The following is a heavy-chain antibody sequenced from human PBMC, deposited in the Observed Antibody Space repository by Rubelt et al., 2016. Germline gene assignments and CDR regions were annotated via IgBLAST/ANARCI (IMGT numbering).Heavy chain of an antibody. V-gene: IGHV3-21*01. CDR2: ISSSSSYI. D-gene: IGHD2-15*01. J-gene: IGHJ4*02. CDR1: GFTFSSYS. Sequence: VKPGGSLRLSCAASGFTFSSYSMNWVRQAPGKGLEWVSSISSSSSYIYYADSVKGRFTISRDNAKNTLYLQMNSLRAEDTAVYYCAREVVGSYPIDYWGQGTLVTVSS. CDR3: AREVVGSYPIDY.